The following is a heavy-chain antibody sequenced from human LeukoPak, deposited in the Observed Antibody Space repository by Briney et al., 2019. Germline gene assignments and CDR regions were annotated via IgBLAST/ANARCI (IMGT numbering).Heavy chain of an antibody. CDR3: ARYNTIPGNDY. CDR1: GGSISSSSYY. D-gene: IGHD3-3*01. Sequence: SETLSLTCTVSGGSISSSSYYWGWIRQPPGTGVEWIGSIYYSGSTYYNPSLKSRVTISVDTSKNQFSLKLSSVTAADTAVYYCARYNTIPGNDYWGQGTLVTVSS. V-gene: IGHV4-39*01. J-gene: IGHJ4*02. CDR2: IYYSGST.